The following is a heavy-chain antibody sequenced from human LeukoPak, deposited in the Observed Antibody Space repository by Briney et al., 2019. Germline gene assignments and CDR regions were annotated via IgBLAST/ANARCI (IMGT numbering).Heavy chain of an antibody. J-gene: IGHJ4*02. Sequence: SETLPLTCTVSSGSITSSTYYWGWIRQPPGKGLEWIGSIYYSGSTYYNPSLKSRITISVDTSKNQFSLKLRSVTAADTAVYYCASVRYGSGSYIGYWGQGTLVTVSS. CDR2: IYYSGST. D-gene: IGHD3-10*01. CDR1: SGSITSSTYY. CDR3: ASVRYGSGSYIGY. V-gene: IGHV4-39*01.